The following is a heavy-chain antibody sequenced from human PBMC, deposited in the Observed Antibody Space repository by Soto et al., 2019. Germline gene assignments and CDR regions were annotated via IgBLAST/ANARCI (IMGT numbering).Heavy chain of an antibody. J-gene: IGHJ5*02. CDR3: TTESDSLASWFDP. Sequence: PGGSLRLSCAASGFTFSNAWMSLVRQAPGKGLEWVGRIKSKTDGGTTDYAAPVKGRFTISRDDSKNTLYLQMNSLKTEDTAVYYCTTESDSLASWFDPWGQGTLVTVSS. CDR2: IKSKTDGGTT. D-gene: IGHD2-21*01. CDR1: GFTFSNAW. V-gene: IGHV3-15*01.